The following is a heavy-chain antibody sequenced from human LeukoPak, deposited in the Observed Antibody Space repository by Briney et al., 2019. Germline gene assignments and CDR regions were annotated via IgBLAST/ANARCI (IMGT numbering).Heavy chain of an antibody. D-gene: IGHD3-22*01. CDR1: GGTFSSYA. V-gene: IGHV1-46*01. CDR2: INPSGGST. Sequence: GASVKVSCKASGGTFSSYAISWVRQAPGQGLEWMGIINPSGGSTSYAQKFQGRVTMTRDTSTSTVYMELSSLRSEDTAVYYCASDSSGYYWDYWGQGTLVTVSS. J-gene: IGHJ4*02. CDR3: ASDSSGYYWDY.